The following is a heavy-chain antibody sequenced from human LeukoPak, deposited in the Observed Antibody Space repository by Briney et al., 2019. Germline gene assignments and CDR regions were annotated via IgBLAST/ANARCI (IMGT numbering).Heavy chain of an antibody. J-gene: IGHJ4*02. V-gene: IGHV4-34*01. CDR1: GGSLSGYY. D-gene: IGHD3-3*01. CDR3: ARGSVFGVVMN. Sequence: SETLSLTCAVYGGSLSGYYWSWIRQPPGKGLEWIGEINHSGSTNYNPSLKSRVTISVDTSKNQFSLKLSSVTAADTAVYYCARGSVFGVVMNWGQGTLVTVSS. CDR2: INHSGST.